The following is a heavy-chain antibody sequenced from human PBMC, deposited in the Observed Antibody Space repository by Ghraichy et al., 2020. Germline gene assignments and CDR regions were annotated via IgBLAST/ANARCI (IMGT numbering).Heavy chain of an antibody. CDR2: ISGSGGST. D-gene: IGHD1-26*01. Sequence: LSLTCAASGFTFSSYAMSWVRQAPGKGLEWVSAISGSGGSTYYADSVKGRFTISRDNSKNTLYLQMNSLRAEDTAVYYCAKVEGSYTPHCFDYWGQGTLVTVSS. CDR1: GFTFSSYA. V-gene: IGHV3-23*01. J-gene: IGHJ4*02. CDR3: AKVEGSYTPHCFDY.